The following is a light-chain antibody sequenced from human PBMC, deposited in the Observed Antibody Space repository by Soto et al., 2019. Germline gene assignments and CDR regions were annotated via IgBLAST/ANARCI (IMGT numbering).Light chain of an antibody. Sequence: EVVLTQSPGTLSMSPAERATLSCRASRYLLNNYLAWYQQKPGRAPRLLICNTFNRAPGIPDRFSGSASGTDFTLTISGLEPEDFAVYFCQQYDTSPLTFGGGTKVDIK. CDR1: RYLLNNY. J-gene: IGKJ4*01. CDR3: QQYDTSPLT. CDR2: NTF. V-gene: IGKV3-20*01.